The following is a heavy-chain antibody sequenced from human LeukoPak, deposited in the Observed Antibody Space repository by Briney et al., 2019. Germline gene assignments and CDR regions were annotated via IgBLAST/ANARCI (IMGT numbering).Heavy chain of an antibody. CDR1: GFTFSSYA. CDR3: AKAGYFDWLLSAYYYYYMDA. D-gene: IGHD3-9*01. V-gene: IGHV3-23*01. J-gene: IGHJ6*03. Sequence: GSLRLSCAASGFTFSSYAMSWVRQAPGKGLEWVSAISGSGGSTYYADSVKGRFTISRDNSKNTLYLQMNSLRAEDTAVYYCAKAGYFDWLLSAYYYYYMDAWGKGTTVTVSS. CDR2: ISGSGGST.